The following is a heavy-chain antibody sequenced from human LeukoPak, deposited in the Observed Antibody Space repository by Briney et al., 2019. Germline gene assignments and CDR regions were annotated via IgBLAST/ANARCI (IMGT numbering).Heavy chain of an antibody. Sequence: GGSLRLSCAASGFTFSSYAMSWVRQAPGKGLEWVSAISGSGGSTYYADSVKGRFTISRDNSKNTLYLQMNSLRAEDTAVYYCAKHRGILYYDFWSGYYQGAFDIWGQGTMVTVSS. J-gene: IGHJ3*02. CDR1: GFTFSSYA. CDR2: ISGSGGST. CDR3: AKHRGILYYDFWSGYYQGAFDI. D-gene: IGHD3-3*01. V-gene: IGHV3-23*01.